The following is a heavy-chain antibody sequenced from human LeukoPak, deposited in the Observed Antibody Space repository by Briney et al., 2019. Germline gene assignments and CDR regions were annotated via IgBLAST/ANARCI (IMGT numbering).Heavy chain of an antibody. Sequence: GGSLRLSCAAYGFIFSSYWMHWVRQAPGKGPVWVSRIKSDGSSPSYADSVKGRFTISRDNAKNTVYLQMNSLRAEDTAVYYCAKDGHYSNFYFDYWGQGTLVTVSS. J-gene: IGHJ4*02. D-gene: IGHD4-11*01. V-gene: IGHV3-74*01. CDR1: GFIFSSYW. CDR2: IKSDGSSP. CDR3: AKDGHYSNFYFDY.